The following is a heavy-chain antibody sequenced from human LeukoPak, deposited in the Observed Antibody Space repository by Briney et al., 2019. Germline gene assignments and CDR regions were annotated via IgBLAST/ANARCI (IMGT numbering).Heavy chain of an antibody. V-gene: IGHV3-33*01. CDR1: GFTFSSYG. CDR2: IWYDGSNK. Sequence: GRSLRLSCAASGFTFSSYGMHWVRQAPGKGLEWAAVIWYDGSNKYYADSVKGRFTISRDNSKNTPYLQMNSLRAEDTAVYYCARVGSGSYGMDVWGKGTTVTVSS. J-gene: IGHJ6*04. CDR3: ARVGSGSYGMDV. D-gene: IGHD6-19*01.